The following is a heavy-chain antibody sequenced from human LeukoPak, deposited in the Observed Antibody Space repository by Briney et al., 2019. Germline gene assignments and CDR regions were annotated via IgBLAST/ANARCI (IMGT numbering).Heavy chain of an antibody. CDR3: AKDLLPNSGYDPIPDY. J-gene: IGHJ4*02. CDR2: ISYDGSNK. Sequence: GGSLRLSCAASGFTFSSYAMSWVRQAPGKGLEWVAVISYDGSNKYYADSVKGRFTISRDNSKNTLYLQMNSLRAEDTAVYYCAKDLLPNSGYDPIPDYWGQGTLVTVSS. CDR1: GFTFSSYA. V-gene: IGHV3-30*18. D-gene: IGHD5-12*01.